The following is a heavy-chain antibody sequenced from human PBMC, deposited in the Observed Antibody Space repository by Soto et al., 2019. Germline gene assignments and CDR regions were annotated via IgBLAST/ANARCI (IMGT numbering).Heavy chain of an antibody. J-gene: IGHJ6*02. Sequence: PXGSLRLSCAVSGFTFSDYYMSWIRQAPGKGLDWVSYISSRGSSIYYADSVKGRFTISRDNAKNSLYLQMNGLRAEDTAVYYCARGYYDFWSGYYISPYGMDVWGQGTTVTVSS. D-gene: IGHD3-3*01. CDR1: GFTFSDYY. CDR2: ISSRGSSI. V-gene: IGHV3-11*01. CDR3: ARGYYDFWSGYYISPYGMDV.